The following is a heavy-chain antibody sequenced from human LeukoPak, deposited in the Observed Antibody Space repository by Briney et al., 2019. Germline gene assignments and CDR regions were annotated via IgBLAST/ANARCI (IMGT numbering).Heavy chain of an antibody. CDR2: ISSSGGAM. CDR3: ARPGHPSGYFLNFDS. J-gene: IGHJ4*02. D-gene: IGHD3-22*01. V-gene: IGHV3-11*01. Sequence: GGSLRLSCAASGFSFSDYYMSWVRQAPGKGLQWVSYISSSGGAMYYADSVKGRFTVSRDNAKNSPFLQINTLRVEDTAVYYCARPGHPSGYFLNFDSWGPGALVTVSS. CDR1: GFSFSDYY.